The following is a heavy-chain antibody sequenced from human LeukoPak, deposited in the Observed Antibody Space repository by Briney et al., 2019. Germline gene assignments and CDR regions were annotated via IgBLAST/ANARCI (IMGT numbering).Heavy chain of an antibody. CDR2: VYYDGST. D-gene: IGHD2-21*01. J-gene: IGHJ4*02. V-gene: IGHV4-39*01. CDR1: GDSIRSTSYY. Sequence: KPSETLSLTCTVSGDSIRSTSYYWAWIRQPPGKGLEWIGSVYYDGSTYFNPSLKSRVTISVDTSKNQFILKMRSVTAADTAVYYCARPSYYGGSARWGRGSLVTVSS. CDR3: ARPSYYGGSAR.